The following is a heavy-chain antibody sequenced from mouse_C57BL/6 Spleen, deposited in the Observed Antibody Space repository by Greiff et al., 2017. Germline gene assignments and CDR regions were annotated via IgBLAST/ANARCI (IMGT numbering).Heavy chain of an antibody. CDR2: IYPRDGST. V-gene: IGHV1-85*01. CDR1: GYTFTSYD. D-gene: IGHD2-5*01. CDR3: PRRWGYSNYFFAY. J-gene: IGHJ3*01. Sequence: QVQLQQSGPELVKPGASVKLSCKASGYTFTSYDINWVKQRPGQGLEWIGWIYPRDGSTKYNEKFKGKATLTVDTSSSTAYIERHSLTSEDSAVYVCPRRWGYSNYFFAYWGQGTLVTVSA.